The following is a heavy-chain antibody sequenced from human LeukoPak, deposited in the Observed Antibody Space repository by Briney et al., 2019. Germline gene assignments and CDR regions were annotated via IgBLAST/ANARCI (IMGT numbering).Heavy chain of an antibody. CDR2: IYNGDNT. D-gene: IGHD6-19*01. V-gene: IGHV3-53*01. Sequence: GGALRLSRAASGFTLSSNHMSWVRQVPGKGLDWVAVIYNGDNTKYADSVKGRFTIFRDNSKNTLYLQMNSLRAEDTAVYYCARAQRWLAFDSWGQGTLVTVSS. J-gene: IGHJ4*02. CDR3: ARAQRWLAFDS. CDR1: GFTLSSNH.